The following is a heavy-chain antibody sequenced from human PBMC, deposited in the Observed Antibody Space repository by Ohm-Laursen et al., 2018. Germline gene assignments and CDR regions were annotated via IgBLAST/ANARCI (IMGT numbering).Heavy chain of an antibody. CDR3: ARGGLVAGTDFDF. CDR1: GYTFTNYY. J-gene: IGHJ4*02. CDR2: INPSANYT. V-gene: IGHV1-46*01. Sequence: GASVKVSCKASGYTFTNYYIHWVRQAPGQGLAWMGIINPSANYTHYLPKFQGRLSVTTDTSTSTVYMHLSRLTSGDTATYFCARGGLVAGTDFDFWGQGTLVTVSS. D-gene: IGHD6-19*01.